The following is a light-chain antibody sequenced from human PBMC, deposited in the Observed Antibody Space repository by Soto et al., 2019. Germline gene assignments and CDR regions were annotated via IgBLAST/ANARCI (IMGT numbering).Light chain of an antibody. CDR1: QGIRTD. CDR3: LQYYNYPWT. CDR2: AAS. V-gene: IGKV1-6*01. J-gene: IGKJ1*01. Sequence: AIQMTQSPSSLSASVGDRVTITCRASQGIRTDLGWYQQKPGKAPKLLIYAASTLQTGVPSRFSGSGSGTDFTLTISSLQPEDFATYCCLQYYNYPWTFGQGTKVEIK.